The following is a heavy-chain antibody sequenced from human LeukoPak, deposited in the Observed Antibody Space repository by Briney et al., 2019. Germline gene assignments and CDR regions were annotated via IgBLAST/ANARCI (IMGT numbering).Heavy chain of an antibody. CDR2: ISSSGSTI. CDR3: AAPPGYCSGGSCYFTWEY. CDR1: GFTFSDCY. Sequence: GGSLRLSCAASGFTFSDCYMSWIRQAPGKGLEWVSYISSSGSTIYYADSVKGRFTISRDNAKNSLYLQMNSLRAEDTAVYYCAAPPGYCSGGSCYFTWEYWGQGTLVTVSS. J-gene: IGHJ4*02. D-gene: IGHD2-15*01. V-gene: IGHV3-11*01.